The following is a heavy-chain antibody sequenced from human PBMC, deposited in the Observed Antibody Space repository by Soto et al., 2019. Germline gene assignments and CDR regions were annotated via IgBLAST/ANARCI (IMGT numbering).Heavy chain of an antibody. Sequence: QVQLVQSGAEVKKPGSSVKVSCKASGGTFSSYAISWVRQAPGQGLEWLGGIIPIFGTANYEQKFQGRVTITADESTSTAYMELSSLRSEDTAVYYCARDDRVTTYYYYGMDVWGQGTTVTVSS. V-gene: IGHV1-69*01. J-gene: IGHJ6*02. D-gene: IGHD2-21*02. CDR2: IIPIFGTA. CDR3: ARDDRVTTYYYYGMDV. CDR1: GGTFSSYA.